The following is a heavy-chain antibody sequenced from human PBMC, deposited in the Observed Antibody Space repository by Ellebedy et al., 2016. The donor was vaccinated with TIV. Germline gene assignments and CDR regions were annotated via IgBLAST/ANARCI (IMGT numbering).Heavy chain of an antibody. CDR1: GFSFDIYS. J-gene: IGHJ6*02. D-gene: IGHD3-22*01. CDR2: ITYDGSNQ. V-gene: IGHV3-30-3*01. Sequence: GESLKISCEASGFSFDIYSMHWVRQAPGKGLEWVAVITYDGSNQHYADSVKGRFTISRDNSKKTLYLQMNSLGVDDTAVYYCTTSEMILVGNGMDVWGQGTTVTVSS. CDR3: TTSEMILVGNGMDV.